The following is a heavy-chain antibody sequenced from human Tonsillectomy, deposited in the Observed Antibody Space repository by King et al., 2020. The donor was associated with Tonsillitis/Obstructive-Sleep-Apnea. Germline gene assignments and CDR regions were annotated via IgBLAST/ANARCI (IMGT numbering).Heavy chain of an antibody. Sequence: VQLVESGGGVVQPGRSLRLSCAASGFTFSSYAMHWVRQAPGKGLEWVAVISYDGINKYYSDSVKGRFTISRDNSKNTLFLQMNSLRVGETAVYYCAAGGYQLLWEYFQHWGQGTLVTVSS. D-gene: IGHD2-2*01. CDR2: ISYDGINK. CDR1: GFTFSSYA. J-gene: IGHJ1*01. CDR3: AAGGYQLLWEYFQH. V-gene: IGHV3-30*03.